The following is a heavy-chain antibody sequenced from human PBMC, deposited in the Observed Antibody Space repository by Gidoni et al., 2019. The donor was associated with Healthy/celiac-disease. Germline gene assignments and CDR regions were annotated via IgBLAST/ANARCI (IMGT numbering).Heavy chain of an antibody. CDR2: IYYSGST. D-gene: IGHD5-12*01. CDR1: GGSISSSSYY. Sequence: QLQLQESGPGLVKPSETLSLTCTVSGGSISSSSYYWGWIRQPPGKGLEWIGSIYYSGSTYYDPSLKSRVTISVDTSKTQFSLKLSSVTAADTAVYDCARDRYSGYDSEPFDYWGQGTLVTVSS. CDR3: ARDRYSGYDSEPFDY. V-gene: IGHV4-39*07. J-gene: IGHJ4*02.